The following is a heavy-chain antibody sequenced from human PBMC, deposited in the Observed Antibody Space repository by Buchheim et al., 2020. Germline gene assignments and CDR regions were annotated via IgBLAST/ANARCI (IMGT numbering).Heavy chain of an antibody. CDR2: ISGRGDTT. CDR3: VGDPLSRPRKYYIDV. V-gene: IGHV3-11*01. D-gene: IGHD3-9*01. CDR1: GFAFVDYY. Sequence: QVHLAESGGGLVKPGGSLRLSCEASGFAFVDYYMSWARQAPGKGLEWISYISGRGDTTYYAESVKGRFTVSRDNARNSLYLELSSLRAKDTAFYYCVGDPLSRPRKYYIDVWGKGT. J-gene: IGHJ6*03.